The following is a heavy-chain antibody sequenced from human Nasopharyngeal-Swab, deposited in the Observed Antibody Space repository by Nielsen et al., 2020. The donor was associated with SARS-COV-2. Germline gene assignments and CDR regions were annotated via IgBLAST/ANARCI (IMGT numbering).Heavy chain of an antibody. J-gene: IGHJ6*02. CDR3: ARDEVGTGYWTGYGMDV. V-gene: IGHV1-46*01. D-gene: IGHD3/OR15-3a*01. Sequence: ASVKVSCKASGYTFTSYYMHWVRQAPGQGLEWMGIINPSGGSTSYAQKFQGRVTMTRDTSTSTVYMELSSLRSEDMAVYYCARDEVGTGYWTGYGMDVWGQGTTVTVSS. CDR2: INPSGGST. CDR1: GYTFTSYY.